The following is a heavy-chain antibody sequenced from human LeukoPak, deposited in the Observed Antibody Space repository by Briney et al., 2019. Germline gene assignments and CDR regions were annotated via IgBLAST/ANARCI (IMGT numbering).Heavy chain of an antibody. V-gene: IGHV4-39*01. Sequence: SETLSLTCTVSGGSITGSSYYWGWIPQPPGKGLEWIGSMYYSGSTYYNPSLKSRLTISVDTSKNQFSLKLTSVTAADTAVYYCARQYYDNTGYYYFGYWGQGTLVTVSS. D-gene: IGHD3-22*01. CDR3: ARQYYDNTGYYYFGY. J-gene: IGHJ4*02. CDR1: GGSITGSSYY. CDR2: MYYSGST.